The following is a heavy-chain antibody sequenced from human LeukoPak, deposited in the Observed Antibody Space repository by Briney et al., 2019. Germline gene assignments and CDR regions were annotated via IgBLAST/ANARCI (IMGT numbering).Heavy chain of an antibody. CDR3: AKGSDGYCGGDCAFDY. J-gene: IGHJ4*02. Sequence: GGSLRLSCAASGFTFTTYAMAWVRQAPGKALEWVSSISHSGGSTYNADSVKGRFTISRDNSKNTLYLQMNSLRGEDTALYYCAKGSDGYCGGDCAFDYWGQGTLVTVSS. D-gene: IGHD2-21*02. V-gene: IGHV3-23*01. CDR1: GFTFTTYA. CDR2: ISHSGGST.